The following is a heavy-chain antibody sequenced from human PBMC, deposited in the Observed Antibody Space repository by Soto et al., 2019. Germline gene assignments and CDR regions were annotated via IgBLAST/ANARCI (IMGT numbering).Heavy chain of an antibody. V-gene: IGHV4-59*08. CDR2: IYYSGST. J-gene: IGHJ3*02. Sequence: QVQLQESGPGLVKPSETLSLTCTVSGGSISSYYWSWIRQPPGKGLEWIGYIYYSGSTNYNPSLKSRVTISVDTSKNPFSLKLSSVTAADTAVYYCASLAGGYPPTTAAFDIWGQGTMVTVSS. CDR3: ASLAGGYPPTTAAFDI. D-gene: IGHD2-8*02. CDR1: GGSISSYY.